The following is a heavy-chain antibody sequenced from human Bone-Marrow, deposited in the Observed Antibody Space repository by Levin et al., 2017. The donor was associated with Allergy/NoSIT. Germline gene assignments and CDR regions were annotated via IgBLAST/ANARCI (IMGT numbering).Heavy chain of an antibody. J-gene: IGHJ4*02. CDR3: ARGRLWFDY. CDR1: GGSISSGGYS. V-gene: IGHV4-30-2*01. CDR2: IYHSGST. D-gene: IGHD5-18*01. Sequence: PSETLSLTCAVSGGSISSGGYSWSWIRQPPGKGLEWIGYIYHSGSTYYNPSLKSRVTISVDRSKNQFSLKLSSVTAADTAVYYCARGRLWFDYWGQGTLVTVSS.